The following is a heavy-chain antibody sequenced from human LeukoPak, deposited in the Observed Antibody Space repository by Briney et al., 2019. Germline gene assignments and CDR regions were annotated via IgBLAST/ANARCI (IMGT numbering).Heavy chain of an antibody. CDR3: ARELDGSGSYYHYYYMDV. CDR1: GYTFTGYY. D-gene: IGHD3-3*01. CDR2: INPNSGGT. J-gene: IGHJ6*03. Sequence: GASVKVSCKASGYTFTGYYMHWVRQAPGQGLEWMGWINPNSGGTNYAQKFQGRVTMTRDTSISTAYMELSRLRSDDTAVYYCARELDGSGSYYHYYYMDVWGKGTTVTVSS. V-gene: IGHV1-2*02.